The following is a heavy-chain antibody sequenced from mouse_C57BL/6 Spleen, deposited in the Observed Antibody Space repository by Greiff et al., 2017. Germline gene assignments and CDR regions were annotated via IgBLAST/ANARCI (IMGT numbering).Heavy chain of an antibody. D-gene: IGHD4-1*01. CDR3: ARDGIANWAYYFDY. J-gene: IGHJ2*01. CDR2: ISDGGSYT. V-gene: IGHV5-4*01. Sequence: EVKLVESGGGLVKPGGSLKLSCAASGFTFSSYAMSWVRQTPEKRLEWVATISDGGSYTYYPDNVKGRFTISRDNAKNNLYLQMSHLKSEDTAMYYCARDGIANWAYYFDYWGQGTTL. CDR1: GFTFSSYA.